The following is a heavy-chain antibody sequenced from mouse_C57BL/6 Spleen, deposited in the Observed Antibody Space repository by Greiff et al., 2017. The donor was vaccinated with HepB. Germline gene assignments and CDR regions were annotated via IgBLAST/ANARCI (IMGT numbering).Heavy chain of an antibody. Sequence: VQLQQSGPELVKPGASVKISCKASGYAFSSSWMNWVKQRPGKGLEWIGRIYPGDGDTNYNGKFKGKATLTADKSSSTAYMQLSSLTSEDSAVYFCAGLEDYCDYWGQGTTLTVSS. CDR2: IYPGDGDT. CDR3: AGLEDYCDY. D-gene: IGHD3-3*01. CDR1: GYAFSSSW. J-gene: IGHJ2*01. V-gene: IGHV1-82*01.